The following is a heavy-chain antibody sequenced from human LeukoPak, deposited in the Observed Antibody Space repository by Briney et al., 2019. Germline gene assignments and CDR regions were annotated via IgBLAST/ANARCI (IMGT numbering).Heavy chain of an antibody. D-gene: IGHD2-2*01. CDR2: IIPIFGTA. Sequence: SVKVSCKASGGTFSSYAISWVRQAPGQGLEWMGGIIPIFGTANYAQKFQGRVTITADESTSTAYMELSSLRSEDTAVYYCARDCSSTSCYGSEYFQHWGQGTLVTVSS. V-gene: IGHV1-69*13. CDR3: ARDCSSTSCYGSEYFQH. CDR1: GGTFSSYA. J-gene: IGHJ1*01.